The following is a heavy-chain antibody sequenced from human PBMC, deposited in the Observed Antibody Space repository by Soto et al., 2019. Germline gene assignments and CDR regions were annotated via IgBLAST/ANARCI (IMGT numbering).Heavy chain of an antibody. CDR2: ISGSGGST. D-gene: IGHD5-18*01. V-gene: IGHV3-23*01. Sequence: EVQLLESGGGLVQPGGSLRLSCAGSGFTFRSYAMSWVRQAPGKGLEWVSSISGSGGSTDYTDSVKGRFTISRDNSKNTLYLQMNSLKTEDTAVYYCTTDTNLEGIQLWTVDYWGQGTLVTVSS. J-gene: IGHJ4*02. CDR1: GFTFRSYA. CDR3: TTDTNLEGIQLWTVDY.